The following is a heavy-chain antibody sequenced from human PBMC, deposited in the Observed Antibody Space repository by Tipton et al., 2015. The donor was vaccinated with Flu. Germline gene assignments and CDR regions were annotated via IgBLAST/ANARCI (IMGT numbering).Heavy chain of an antibody. CDR1: GFTFSSYS. D-gene: IGHD6-13*01. V-gene: IGHV3-21*01. J-gene: IGHJ5*02. Sequence: LSLTCAASGFTFSSYSMNWVRQAPGKGLEWVSSISSSSSYIYYADSVKGRFTISRDNAKNSLYLQMNSLRAEDTAVYYCARLVEAAAGLNGFAPWGQGTLVTVSS. CDR2: ISSSSSYI. CDR3: ARLVEAAAGLNGFAP.